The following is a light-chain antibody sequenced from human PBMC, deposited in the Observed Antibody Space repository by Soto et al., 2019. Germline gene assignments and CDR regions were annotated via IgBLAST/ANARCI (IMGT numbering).Light chain of an antibody. CDR1: SSDVGTYNL. CDR3: CSYAGSYTYV. V-gene: IGLV2-23*02. CDR2: EVS. Sequence: QSVLTQPASVSGSPGQSITISCTGTSSDVGTYNLVSWYQQHPGKAPKLMIYEVSKRPSGVSNRFSGSMSGSTASLTISGLQAEDEADYYCCSYAGSYTYVFGTGTKLTVL. J-gene: IGLJ1*01.